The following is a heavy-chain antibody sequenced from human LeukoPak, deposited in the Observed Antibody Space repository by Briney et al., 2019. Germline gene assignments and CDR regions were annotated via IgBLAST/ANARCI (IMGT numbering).Heavy chain of an antibody. J-gene: IGHJ1*01. D-gene: IGHD6-19*01. CDR1: GGSFSGYY. CDR3: ASHRGSGPTLFQH. CDR2: INHSGST. V-gene: IGHV4-34*01. Sequence: SETLSLTCAVYGGSFSGYYWSWIRQPPGKGLEWIGEINHSGSTNYNPSLKSRVTISVDTSKNQFSLKLSSVTAADTAVYYCASHRGSGPTLFQHWGQGTLVTVSS.